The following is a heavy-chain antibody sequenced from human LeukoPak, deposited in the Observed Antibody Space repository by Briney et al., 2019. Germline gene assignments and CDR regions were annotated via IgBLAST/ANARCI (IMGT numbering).Heavy chain of an antibody. CDR3: ARGGQYYDSASDI. Sequence: GGSLRLSCAASGFTFSNYGMHWVRQAPGKGLEWVANIKQDGSEKYFVDSVKGRFTISRDNAKNSLYLQMNSLRAEDTAVYYCARGGQYYDSASDIWGQGTMVTVSS. D-gene: IGHD3-22*01. CDR2: IKQDGSEK. V-gene: IGHV3-7*01. CDR1: GFTFSNYG. J-gene: IGHJ3*02.